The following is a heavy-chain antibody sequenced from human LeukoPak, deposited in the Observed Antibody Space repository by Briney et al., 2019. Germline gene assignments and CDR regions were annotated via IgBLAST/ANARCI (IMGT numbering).Heavy chain of an antibody. Sequence: GGSLRLSCAASGFTFSSSAMSWVRQAPGKGLEWVSAISNNGGYTYYADSVQGRFTISRDNSKSTLYLQVNSLRVEDTALYYCARESEGGTGTSCPDYWGQGTLVTVSS. J-gene: IGHJ4*02. CDR2: ISNNGGYT. D-gene: IGHD2-2*01. V-gene: IGHV3-23*01. CDR3: ARESEGGTGTSCPDY. CDR1: GFTFSSSA.